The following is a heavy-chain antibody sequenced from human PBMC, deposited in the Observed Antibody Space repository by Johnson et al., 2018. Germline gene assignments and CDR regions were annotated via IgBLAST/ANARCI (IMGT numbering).Heavy chain of an antibody. CDR3: AGDEGYCSGGSCYWDGVAGY. CDR1: GFTFSSYA. J-gene: IGHJ4*02. D-gene: IGHD2-15*01. Sequence: QVQLQESGGGVVQPGRSLRLSCAASGFTFSSYAMHWVRQAPGKGLEWVAVISYDGTSKYYADSVKGRFTISRDNSKNTLYLQMNSLIAVGTALYYCAGDEGYCSGGSCYWDGVAGYLGQGTLVTVSS. V-gene: IGHV3-30-3*01. CDR2: ISYDGTSK.